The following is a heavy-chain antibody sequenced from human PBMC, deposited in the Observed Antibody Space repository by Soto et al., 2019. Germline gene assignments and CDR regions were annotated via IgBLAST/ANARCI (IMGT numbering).Heavy chain of an antibody. CDR3: ARGDYYESSGYYFYYGMDV. CDR2: IWYDGSNK. V-gene: IGHV3-33*01. J-gene: IGHJ6*04. D-gene: IGHD3-22*01. CDR1: VFTFSFYG. Sequence: GGSLRLSCSASVFTFSFYGMHWVRQAPGKGLEWVAVIWYDGSNKYYADSVKGRFTISRDNSKTTVYLQMNSLRAEDTAVYYCARGDYYESSGYYFYYGMDVWGKGPTVTVSS.